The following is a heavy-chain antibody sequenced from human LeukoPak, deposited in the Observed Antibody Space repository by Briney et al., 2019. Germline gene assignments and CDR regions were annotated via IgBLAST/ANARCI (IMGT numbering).Heavy chain of an antibody. Sequence: PSETLSLTCTVSGGSISGHYWSWLRQSAGKGLEWIGRIYSSWSTDYNPSLKSRVTMSVDTSKNQFSVKLSSVTAADTAVYYCARGPRGGNSYHFGMDVWGQGTTVTVSS. D-gene: IGHD2-15*01. CDR2: IYSSWST. CDR1: GGSISGHY. V-gene: IGHV4-4*07. J-gene: IGHJ6*02. CDR3: ARGPRGGNSYHFGMDV.